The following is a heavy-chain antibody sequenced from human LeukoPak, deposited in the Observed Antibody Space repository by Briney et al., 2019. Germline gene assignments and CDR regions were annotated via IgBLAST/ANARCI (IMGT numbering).Heavy chain of an antibody. V-gene: IGHV3-21*01. CDR3: ARALVREFNSYYYYMDV. D-gene: IGHD3-10*01. CDR1: GSSFSSFS. CDR2: ISSSSSYI. J-gene: IGHJ6*03. Sequence: PGGSLRLSCAASGSSFSSFSMNWVRQAPGKGLEWVSSISSSSSYIYYAGSVKGRFTISRDNVKNSLFLQMHSLRDDDTAVYYCARALVREFNSYYYYMDVWGKGTTVTVSS.